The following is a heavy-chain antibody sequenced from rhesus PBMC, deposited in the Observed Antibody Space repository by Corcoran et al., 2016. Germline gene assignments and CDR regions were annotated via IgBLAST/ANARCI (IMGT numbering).Heavy chain of an antibody. CDR2: IGGSNGSP. CDR1: GYSISSGYG. D-gene: IGHD6-37*01. CDR3: ARGLAGRGYYFDY. Sequence: QVQLQESGPGLVKPSETLSLTCAVSGYSISSGYGWSWIRPPPGQGLEWIGDIGGSNGSPNYNPSLKSRVTISKDTSKTHLSLKLSSVTAADTAVYYCARGLAGRGYYFDYWGQGVLVTVSS. J-gene: IGHJ4*01. V-gene: IGHV4-127*01.